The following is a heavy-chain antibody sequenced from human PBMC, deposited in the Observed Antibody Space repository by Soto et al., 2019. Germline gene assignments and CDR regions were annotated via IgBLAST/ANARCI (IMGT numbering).Heavy chain of an antibody. Sequence: EVQFVESGGDLVQPGGSRRFSCAALGFAFGQFWIIGVRQSQGKGLGWVAIMNQDGSKRYYGASVMGRFTISRDNGKNSLYLQMNSLRDDDTAVYFCARDMGLSGYSSEFDYWGLGTRVTVTS. J-gene: IGHJ4*02. CDR1: GFAFGQFW. D-gene: IGHD5-12*01. CDR2: MNQDGSKR. CDR3: ARDMGLSGYSSEFDY. V-gene: IGHV3-7*01.